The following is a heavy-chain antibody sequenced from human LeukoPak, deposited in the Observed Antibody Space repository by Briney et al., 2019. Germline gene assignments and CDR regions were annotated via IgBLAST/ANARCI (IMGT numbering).Heavy chain of an antibody. J-gene: IGHJ4*02. CDR1: GGSISSYY. CDR2: IYYSGST. D-gene: IGHD1-26*01. V-gene: IGHV4-59*01. CDR3: ARGGSVVVGATDFDF. Sequence: TSETLSLTCTVSGGSISSYYWRWIRQPPGKGLEWIGYIYYSGSTNYNPSLKSRVTISVDTSKNQFSLKVSSVTAADTAVYYCARGGSVVVGATDFDFWGQGTLVTVSS.